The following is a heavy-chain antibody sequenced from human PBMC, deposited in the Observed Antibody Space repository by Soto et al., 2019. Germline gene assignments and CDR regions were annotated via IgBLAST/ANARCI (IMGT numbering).Heavy chain of an antibody. CDR1: GYTFNGYA. V-gene: IGHV1-18*01. CDR3: ARCRTGYGDDVLSFKY. CDR2: ISAYNGQT. Sequence: QVQLVQSGAEVKRPWASVKVYCKASGYTFNGYAFGWVRQAPGQGLEWMGWISAYNGQTIYSPKLQGRLTMTTDTSTSTADMELRRLGSDDPAVYFCARCRTGYGDDVLSFKYWGLGTLVTVSS. J-gene: IGHJ1*01. D-gene: IGHD4-17*01.